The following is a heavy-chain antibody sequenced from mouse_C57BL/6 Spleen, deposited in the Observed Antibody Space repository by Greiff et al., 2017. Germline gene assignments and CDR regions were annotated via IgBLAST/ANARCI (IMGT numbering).Heavy chain of an antibody. J-gene: IGHJ3*01. Sequence: EVQGVESGGDLVKPGGSLKLSCAASGFTFSSYGMSWVRQTPDKRLEWVATISSGGSYTYYPDSVKGRFTISRDNAKNTLYLQMSSLKSEDTAMYYCARHDYDYGPGFAYWGQGTLVTVSA. D-gene: IGHD2-4*01. V-gene: IGHV5-6*01. CDR3: ARHDYDYGPGFAY. CDR2: ISSGGSYT. CDR1: GFTFSSYG.